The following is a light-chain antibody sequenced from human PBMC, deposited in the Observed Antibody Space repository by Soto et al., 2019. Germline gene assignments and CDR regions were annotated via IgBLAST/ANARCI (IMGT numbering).Light chain of an antibody. J-gene: IGLJ3*02. CDR3: SSYAGSNNLV. Sequence: QSVLTQPPSASGSPGQSVAISCTGTSSDVGGYNYVSWYQQHPGKAPKLMLYAVSERPSGVPDRFSGSKSGNTASLTVSGLQAEDEADYYCSSYAGSNNLVFGGGTKVTVL. CDR2: AVS. CDR1: SSDVGGYNY. V-gene: IGLV2-8*01.